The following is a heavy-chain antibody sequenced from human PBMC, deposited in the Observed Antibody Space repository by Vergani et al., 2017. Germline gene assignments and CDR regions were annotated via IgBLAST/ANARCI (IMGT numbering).Heavy chain of an antibody. CDR3: CRDFCGDDCYVSDDYHYTVDL. CDR2: INPSGDRT. CDR1: GYTFRIYY. V-gene: IGHV1-46*03. D-gene: IGHD2-21*02. J-gene: IGHJ6*02. Sequence: QEQLVQSGAEVRKPGASVNLSCKASGYTFRIYYMHWVRQAPGQGLEWMGTINPSGDRTTYAQKFQGRVTMTRDTSTSTLHMQLSGLRSDDTAVYYCCRDFCGDDCYVSDDYHYTVDLWGQGTTVTVSS.